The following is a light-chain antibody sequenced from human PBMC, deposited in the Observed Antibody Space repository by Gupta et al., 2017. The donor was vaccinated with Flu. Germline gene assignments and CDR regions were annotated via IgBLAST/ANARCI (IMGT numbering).Light chain of an antibody. J-gene: IGLJ2*01. Sequence: TDRITCEGDSLRKCYERCYQQKPSEAPNLVIYAKKIRLSGTTDNFSGSSSGNTTTLTITEAPAEEEADYYCHPRDSTDNHRAVFGGGTKLTVL. CDR3: HPRDSTDNHRAV. CDR1: SLRKCY. CDR2: AKK. V-gene: IGLV3-19*01.